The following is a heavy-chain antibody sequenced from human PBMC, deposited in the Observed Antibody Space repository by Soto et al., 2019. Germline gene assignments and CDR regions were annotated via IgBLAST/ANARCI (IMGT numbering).Heavy chain of an antibody. J-gene: IGHJ3*01. CDR2: ISSNGGST. CDR3: ARSARIIDWLAD. Sequence: GGSLRLSCAASGFTFSSYAMHWVRQAPGKGLEYVSAISSNGGSTYYANSVKGRFTISRDNSKNTLYLQMGSLRAEDMAVYYCARSARIIDWLADWGQGTMVTVSS. D-gene: IGHD3-9*01. V-gene: IGHV3-64*01. CDR1: GFTFSSYA.